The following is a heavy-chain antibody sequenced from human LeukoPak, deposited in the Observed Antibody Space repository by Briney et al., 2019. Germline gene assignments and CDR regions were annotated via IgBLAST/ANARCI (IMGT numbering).Heavy chain of an antibody. D-gene: IGHD2-21*02. J-gene: IGHJ4*02. V-gene: IGHV1-69*13. Sequence: SVKVSCRASGGTFSSYAISWVRQAPGQGLEWMGGIIPIFGTANYAQKFQGRVTITADESTSTAYMELSSLRSEDTAVYYCAVSYCGGDCYAPMWGQGTLVTVSS. CDR2: IIPIFGTA. CDR3: AVSYCGGDCYAPM. CDR1: GGTFSSYA.